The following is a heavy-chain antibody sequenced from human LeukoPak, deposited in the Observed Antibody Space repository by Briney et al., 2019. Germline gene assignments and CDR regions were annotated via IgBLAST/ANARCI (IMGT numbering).Heavy chain of an antibody. J-gene: IGHJ3*01. CDR1: GGSISSYY. Sequence: SETLSLTCTVSGGSISSYYWNWIRLPAGEGLEWIGRIYSSGSTYYKPSLKSRVFMSVDTSRNQFSLKLSSVTAADTAVYYCARAGTVVVSSFDFWGPGTMVTVSS. V-gene: IGHV4-4*07. CDR2: IYSSGST. CDR3: ARAGTVVVSSFDF. D-gene: IGHD3-22*01.